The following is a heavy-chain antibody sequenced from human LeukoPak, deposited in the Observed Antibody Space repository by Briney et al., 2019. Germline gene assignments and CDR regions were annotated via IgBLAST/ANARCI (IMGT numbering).Heavy chain of an antibody. CDR3: ARAYDFWSDIFDY. D-gene: IGHD3-3*01. Sequence: PEGSLRLSCAASEFNFVDYGMNWVRQAPGKGLEWVSSISSSSSYIYYADSVKGRFTISRDNAKNSLYLQMNSLRAEDTAVYYCARAYDFWSDIFDYWGQGTLVTVSS. CDR2: ISSSSSYI. J-gene: IGHJ4*02. V-gene: IGHV3-21*01. CDR1: EFNFVDYG.